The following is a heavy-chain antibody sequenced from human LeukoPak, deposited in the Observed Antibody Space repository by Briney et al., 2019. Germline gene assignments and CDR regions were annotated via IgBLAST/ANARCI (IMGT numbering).Heavy chain of an antibody. Sequence: ASVKVSCKASGYTFTSYDINWVRQATGQGLEWMGWMNPNSGNTVYAQKFQGRVTMIRNTSISTAYMDLSSLRSEDTAVHYCARGHYESSGYYFDYWGQGTLVTVSS. D-gene: IGHD3-22*01. CDR1: GYTFTSYD. CDR3: ARGHYESSGYYFDY. CDR2: MNPNSGNT. V-gene: IGHV1-8*01. J-gene: IGHJ4*02.